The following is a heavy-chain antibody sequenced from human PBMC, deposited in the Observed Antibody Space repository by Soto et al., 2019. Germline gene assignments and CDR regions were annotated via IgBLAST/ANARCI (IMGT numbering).Heavy chain of an antibody. J-gene: IGHJ4*02. D-gene: IGHD6-19*01. CDR3: ARRIQRYTSGRDYFDY. CDR1: GGSVSSGSYY. V-gene: IGHV4-61*01. Sequence: PSETMCLTCTVSGGSVSSGSYYWSWIRQPPGKGLEWIGYIYYSGSTNYNPSLKSRVTISVDTSKNQFSLKLSSVTAADTAVYYCARRIQRYTSGRDYFDYWGQGTLVTVSS. CDR2: IYYSGST.